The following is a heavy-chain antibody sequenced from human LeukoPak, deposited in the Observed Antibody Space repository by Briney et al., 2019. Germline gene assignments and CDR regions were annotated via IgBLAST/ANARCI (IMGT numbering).Heavy chain of an antibody. D-gene: IGHD6-13*01. V-gene: IGHV1-69*04. CDR2: IIPILGIA. CDR1: RGTFSSYT. J-gene: IGHJ3*02. CDR3: ARDGYSSSWYERGDAFDI. Sequence: GASVKVSCKASRGTFSSYTISWVRQAPGQGLEWMGRIIPILGIANYAQKCQGRVTITADKSTSTDYMELSSLRSEDTAVYYCARDGYSSSWYERGDAFDIWGQGTMVTVSS.